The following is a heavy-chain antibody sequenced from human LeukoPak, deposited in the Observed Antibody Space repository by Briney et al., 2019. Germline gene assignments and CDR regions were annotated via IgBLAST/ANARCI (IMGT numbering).Heavy chain of an antibody. J-gene: IGHJ4*02. CDR1: GFTFSSYA. V-gene: IGHV3-23*01. CDR3: AKDLGLPVLRQWRGTRLFDY. Sequence: GGSLRLSCAASGFTFSSYAMSWVRQAPGKGLEWVSAISGSDGSTYYADSVKGRFTISRDNSKNTPYLQMNSLRAEDTAVYYCAKDLGLPVLRQWRGTRLFDYWGQGTLVTVSS. CDR2: ISGSDGST. D-gene: IGHD6-19*01.